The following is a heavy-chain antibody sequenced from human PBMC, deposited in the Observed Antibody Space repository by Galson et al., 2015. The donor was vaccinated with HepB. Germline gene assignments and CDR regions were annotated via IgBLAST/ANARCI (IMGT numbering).Heavy chain of an antibody. CDR3: ARGPGKVAGLDAFDI. D-gene: IGHD3-10*01. CDR1: GYTFTSYD. V-gene: IGHV1-8*01. CDR2: MSPNSGNT. Sequence: SVKVSCKASGYTFTSYDINWVRQATGQGLEWMGWMSPNSGNTGYAQKFQGRVTMTRNTSISTAYMELSSLRSEDTAVYYCARGPGKVAGLDAFDIWGQGTMVTVSS. J-gene: IGHJ3*02.